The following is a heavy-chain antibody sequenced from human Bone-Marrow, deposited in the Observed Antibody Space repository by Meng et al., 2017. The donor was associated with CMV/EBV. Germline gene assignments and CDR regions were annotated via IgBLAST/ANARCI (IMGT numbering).Heavy chain of an antibody. CDR3: ARRGDDYVTRWFDP. CDR1: GYSFTSYW. Sequence: GGSLRLSCKGSGYSFTSYWIGWVRQMPGKGLEWMGIIYPGDSDTRYSPSFQGQVTISADKSISTAYLQWSSLKASDTAMYYCARRGDDYVTRWFDPWGQGTLVTVSS. CDR2: IYPGDSDT. V-gene: IGHV5-51*01. D-gene: IGHD3-16*01. J-gene: IGHJ5*02.